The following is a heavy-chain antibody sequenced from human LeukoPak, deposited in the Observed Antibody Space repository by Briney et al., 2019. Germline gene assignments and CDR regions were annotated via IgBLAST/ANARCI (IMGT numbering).Heavy chain of an antibody. J-gene: IGHJ4*02. CDR1: GFTFTIYG. V-gene: IGHV3-48*02. Sequence: GGSLRLSCAASGFTFTIYGMNWLRQAPGKGLEWVSYLSGRSDSIYYAESVKGRFTISRDNARNSLYLQMNSLRDEDTAVYYCAKDHPVAPYDYWGQGTXVTVSS. CDR3: AKDHPVAPYDY. D-gene: IGHD6-19*01. CDR2: LSGRSDSI.